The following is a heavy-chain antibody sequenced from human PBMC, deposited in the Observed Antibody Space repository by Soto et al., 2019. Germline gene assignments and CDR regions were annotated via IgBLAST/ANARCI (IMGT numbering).Heavy chain of an antibody. J-gene: IGHJ3*02. V-gene: IGHV1-3*01. D-gene: IGHD6-19*01. CDR1: GYTFTSYA. CDR3: ARETEITVYSRGWYAFDI. CDR2: INAGNGNT. Sequence: ASVKVSCKASGYTFTSYAMHWVRQAPGQRLEWMGWINAGNGNTKYSQKFQGRVTITRDTSASTAYMVLSSLRSEDTAVYYCARETEITVYSRGWYAFDIWGQGTMVTVSS.